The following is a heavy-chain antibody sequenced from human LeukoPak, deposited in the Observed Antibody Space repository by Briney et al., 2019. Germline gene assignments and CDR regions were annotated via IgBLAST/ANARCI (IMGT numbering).Heavy chain of an antibody. CDR3: AKCMSESGVCLNFDH. J-gene: IGHJ4*02. D-gene: IGHD2-8*02. Sequence: GRSLRLSCAASGFTFSSYGMHWVRQAPGKGLEWVAVIWYDGSNKYYADSVKGRFTISRDNSKNTVYLQMNNLRAEDTAVYYCAKCMSESGVCLNFDHWGQGTLVAVSS. V-gene: IGHV3-33*06. CDR1: GFTFSSYG. CDR2: IWYDGSNK.